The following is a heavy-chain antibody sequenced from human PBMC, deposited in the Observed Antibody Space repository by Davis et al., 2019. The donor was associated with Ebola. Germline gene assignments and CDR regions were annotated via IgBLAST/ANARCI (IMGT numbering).Heavy chain of an antibody. CDR2: INHSGST. V-gene: IGHV4-34*01. Sequence: ESLKISCAASGFTFSSYWMSWVRQPPGKGLEWIGEINHSGSTNYNPSLKSRVTISVDTSKNQFSLKLSSVTVADTAVYYCARGEWVVPAAIGVGNYYGMDVWGQGATVTVSS. J-gene: IGHJ6*02. CDR1: GFTFSSYW. D-gene: IGHD2-2*02. CDR3: ARGEWVVPAAIGVGNYYGMDV.